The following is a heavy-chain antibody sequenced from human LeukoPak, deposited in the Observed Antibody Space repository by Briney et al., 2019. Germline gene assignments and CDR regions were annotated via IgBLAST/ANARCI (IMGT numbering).Heavy chain of an antibody. D-gene: IGHD6-13*01. V-gene: IGHV3-23*01. Sequence: GGSLRLSCAASGFTFSSYAMSWVRQAPGKGLEWVSAISGSGGSTYYADSVKGRFTISRDNSKNTLYLQMNSLRAEDTAVYYCAKDISPQHSSSWSVGVLYYFDYWGQGTLVTVSS. CDR3: AKDISPQHSSSWSVGVLYYFDY. J-gene: IGHJ4*02. CDR2: ISGSGGST. CDR1: GFTFSSYA.